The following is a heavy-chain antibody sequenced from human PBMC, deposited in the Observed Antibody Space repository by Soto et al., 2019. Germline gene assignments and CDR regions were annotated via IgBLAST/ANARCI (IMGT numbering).Heavy chain of an antibody. CDR3: ARDRPAFKSFGSGMDV. J-gene: IGHJ6*02. CDR1: GGAINNRDYY. CDR2: IFYNGST. D-gene: IGHD3-16*01. V-gene: IGHV4-31*03. Sequence: QVQLQESGPGLVTPSQTLSLTCSVSGGAINNRDYYWRSIGQHPGKGLEWIGNIFYNGSTDYNQGLKGRLTMSIDTSKNEYSLKLTSVTAADTAVYYCARDRPAFKSFGSGMDVWGQGTTVTVSS.